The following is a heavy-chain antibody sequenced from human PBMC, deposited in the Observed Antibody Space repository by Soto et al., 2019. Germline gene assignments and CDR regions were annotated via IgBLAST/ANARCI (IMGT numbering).Heavy chain of an antibody. CDR1: GFAFSTYA. Sequence: PGGSLRLSCAAAGFAFSTYAMTWVRQAPGKGLEWVSVISGSGGSSYYAASVKGWFTISRDNSKNTLFLQMNGLRAEDTAVYYCAKVTKRAAAGRYEYYKYGMDVWGQGTTVTVSS. J-gene: IGHJ6*02. D-gene: IGHD6-13*01. CDR3: AKVTKRAAAGRYEYYKYGMDV. CDR2: ISGSGGSS. V-gene: IGHV3-23*01.